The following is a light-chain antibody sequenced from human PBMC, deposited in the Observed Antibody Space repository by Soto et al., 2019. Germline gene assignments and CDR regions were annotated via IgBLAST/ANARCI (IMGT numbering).Light chain of an antibody. Sequence: DIQLTKCPPTMPASIGDRVTISCRASQGISNYFAWFHQKPGKVPKRLLYAASSLQSGVPSSFIGSGSRTEFSPPISIWEPGDYAAFYILPQKSHPHTLGQGTKVDIK. CDR3: LPQKSHPHT. J-gene: IGKJ1*01. V-gene: IGKV1-17*03. CDR1: QGISNY. CDR2: AAS.